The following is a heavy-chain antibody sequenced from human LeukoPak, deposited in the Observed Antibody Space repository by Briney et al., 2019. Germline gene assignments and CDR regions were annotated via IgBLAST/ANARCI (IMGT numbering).Heavy chain of an antibody. CDR2: FDPEDGET. CDR3: ASAIYSYGYFDY. D-gene: IGHD5-18*01. J-gene: IGHJ4*02. CDR1: GYTLTELS. V-gene: IGHV1-24*01. Sequence: GASVKVSCKVSGYTLTELSMHWVRQAPGKGLEWMGGFDPEDGETIYAQKFQGRVTMTEDTSTDTAYMELSSLRSEDTAVYYCASAIYSYGYFDYWGQGTLVTVSS.